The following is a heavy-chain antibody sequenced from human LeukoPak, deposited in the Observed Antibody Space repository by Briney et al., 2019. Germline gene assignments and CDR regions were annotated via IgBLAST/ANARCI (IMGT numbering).Heavy chain of an antibody. V-gene: IGHV3-30*02. CDR3: ARDLYRIVVVPHYFDS. Sequence: PGGSLRLSCAASGFTFSSYGMHWVRQAPGQGLEWVAFIRYDGSNKYYANSVKGRFTISRDSSKNMLYLQMNSLRAEDTAVHYCARDLYRIVVVPHYFDSWGQGTLVTASS. CDR1: GFTFSSYG. CDR2: IRYDGSNK. D-gene: IGHD3-22*01. J-gene: IGHJ4*02.